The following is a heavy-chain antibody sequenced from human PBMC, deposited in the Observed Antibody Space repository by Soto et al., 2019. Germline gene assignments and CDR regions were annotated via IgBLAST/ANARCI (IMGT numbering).Heavy chain of an antibody. D-gene: IGHD3-16*01. J-gene: IGHJ3*02. CDR1: GFTFRIYS. CDR3: ARDATFGTKGGSFDI. Sequence: VGSLRLSCAASGFTFRIYSMHWVRQSPGKGLEWVAVMWYDGTNKYYGESVRGRFTISRDNSENTLYLQMNSLRVEDTAVYYCARDATFGTKGGSFDIWGHGTLVTVSS. CDR2: MWYDGTNK. V-gene: IGHV3-33*01.